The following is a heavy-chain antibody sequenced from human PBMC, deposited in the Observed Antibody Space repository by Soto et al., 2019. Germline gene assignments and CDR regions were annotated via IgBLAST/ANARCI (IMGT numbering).Heavy chain of an antibody. Sequence: PSQTLSLTSSVSGSSKNRSSHSWAWVRQPTGKGLEWIGSIYYSGSTYYNPSLSRRVTISVDTCKHQVSPNLSSGTAAVTVVYYCARHYSSGSRNWFDPRGQGTLVTVSS. V-gene: IGHV4-39*01. D-gene: IGHD6-19*01. CDR1: GSSKNRSSHS. CDR2: IYYSGST. J-gene: IGHJ5*02. CDR3: ARHYSSGSRNWFDP.